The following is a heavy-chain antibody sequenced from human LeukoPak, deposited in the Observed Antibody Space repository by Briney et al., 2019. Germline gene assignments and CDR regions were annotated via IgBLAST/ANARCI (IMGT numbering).Heavy chain of an antibody. J-gene: IGHJ6*02. CDR3: AGGGPDYYYGMDV. CDR2: IYYSGST. Sequence: PSETLSLTCTVSGGSISSYYWSWIRQPPGKGLEWIGYIYYSGSTNYNPSLKSRVTISVDTSKNQFSLKLSSVTAADTAVYYRAGGGPDYYYGMDVWGQGTTVTVSS. V-gene: IGHV4-59*01. CDR1: GGSISSYY. D-gene: IGHD3-16*01.